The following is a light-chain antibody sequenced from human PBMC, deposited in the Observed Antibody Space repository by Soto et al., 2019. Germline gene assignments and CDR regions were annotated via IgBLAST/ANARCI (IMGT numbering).Light chain of an antibody. J-gene: IGLJ3*02. Sequence: SYELTQPPSVSVAPGQTAKISCGGNNLGSKTVHWYQQKPGQAPVLVVYDDSDRPSGVPERFSGSNSGNTATLTISRVDAEDEADYYCQVWDISSDHLVVFGGGTKLTVL. V-gene: IGLV3-21*02. CDR1: NLGSKT. CDR2: DDS. CDR3: QVWDISSDHLVV.